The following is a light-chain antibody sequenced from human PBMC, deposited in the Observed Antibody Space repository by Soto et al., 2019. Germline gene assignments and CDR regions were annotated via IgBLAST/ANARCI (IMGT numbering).Light chain of an antibody. J-gene: IGKJ1*01. CDR1: QSVSNY. CDR2: GAS. V-gene: IGKV3-15*01. CDR3: QQYNNWPQT. Sequence: EIVLTQSPATLSLSPGEGATLSCRASQSVSNYLVWYQQRPGQAPRLLIYGASTRATGIPARFSGSGSGTEFTLTISSLQSEDFAVYYCQQYNNWPQTFGQGTKVDIK.